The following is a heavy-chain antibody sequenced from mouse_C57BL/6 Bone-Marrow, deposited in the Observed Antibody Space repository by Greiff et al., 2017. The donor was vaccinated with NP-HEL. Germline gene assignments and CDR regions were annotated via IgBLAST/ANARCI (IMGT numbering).Heavy chain of an antibody. V-gene: IGHV1-80*01. D-gene: IGHD1-1*01. CDR1: GYAFSSYW. CDR3: ARYYGSSYYFDY. CDR2: IYPGDGDT. J-gene: IGHJ2*01. Sequence: QVQLQQSGAELVKPGASVKISCKASGYAFSSYWMNWVKQRPGKGLEWIGLIYPGDGDTNYNGKFKGKATLTADKSSSTAYMQLSSLTSEDSAVYFCARYYGSSYYFDYWGQGTTLTVSS.